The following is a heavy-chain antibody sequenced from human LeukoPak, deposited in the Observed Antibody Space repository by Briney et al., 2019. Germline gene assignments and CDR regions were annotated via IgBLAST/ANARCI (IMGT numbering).Heavy chain of an antibody. D-gene: IGHD6-19*01. CDR3: ARGPGRSGSDY. CDR1: GFSFSDHY. CDR2: ISGSGSDI. V-gene: IGHV3-11*01. J-gene: IGHJ4*02. Sequence: GGSLRLSCAASGFSFSDHYMTWVRQAPGKGLEGLSYISGSGSDIDYAGSVKGRFTISRDNAKNSLYLQMNRLRAEDTAVYYCARGPGRSGSDYWGQGPLVTVSS.